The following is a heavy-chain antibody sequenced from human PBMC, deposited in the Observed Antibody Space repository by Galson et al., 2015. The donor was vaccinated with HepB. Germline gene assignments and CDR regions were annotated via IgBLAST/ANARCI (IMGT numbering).Heavy chain of an antibody. Sequence: SLRLSCAASGFGLSTYLIDWVRQSPGKGLVWVSRINSDGSDTTHADSVRGRFTISRDNVKNTLYLQMNSLRVEDTGVYYCARTLRIAPDPQRAWEYFSYGMDVWGQGTTVTVSS. CDR2: INSDGSDT. V-gene: IGHV3-74*01. J-gene: IGHJ6*02. D-gene: IGHD6-13*01. CDR3: ARTLRIAPDPQRAWEYFSYGMDV. CDR1: GFGLSTYL.